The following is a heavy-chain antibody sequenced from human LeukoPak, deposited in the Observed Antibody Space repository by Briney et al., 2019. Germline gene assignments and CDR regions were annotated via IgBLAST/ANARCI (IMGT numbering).Heavy chain of an antibody. J-gene: IGHJ4*02. CDR2: IYHSGST. CDR1: DYSIRSGYY. D-gene: IGHD5-18*01. Sequence: SETLSLTCTVSDYSIRSGYYWGWIRQPPGKGLEWIGSIYHSGSTDYNPSLKSRVTISVDTSKNQFSLKLSSVTAADTAVYYCARGKTAPDYWGQGTLVTVSS. V-gene: IGHV4-38-2*02. CDR3: ARGKTAPDY.